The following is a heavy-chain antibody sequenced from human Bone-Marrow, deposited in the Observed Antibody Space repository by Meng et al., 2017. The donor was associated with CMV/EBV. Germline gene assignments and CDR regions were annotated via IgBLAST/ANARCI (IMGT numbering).Heavy chain of an antibody. V-gene: IGHV4-39*07. CDR2: LFHSGGT. CDR3: AREGADVDTTMAGDH. Sequence: SETLSLTCTVSGDSVRNSGHYWAWIRQPPGKGLEWIGSLFHSGGTYYSPSLESRVTMSIDTSKNQFFLNLKSVSAADTAIYYCAREGADVDTTMAGDHWGQGTLVTVYS. J-gene: IGHJ4*02. CDR1: GDSVRNSGHY. D-gene: IGHD5-18*01.